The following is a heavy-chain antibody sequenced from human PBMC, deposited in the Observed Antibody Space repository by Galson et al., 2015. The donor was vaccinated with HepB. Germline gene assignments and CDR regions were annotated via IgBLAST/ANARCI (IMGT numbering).Heavy chain of an antibody. CDR1: GFTFDDHA. Sequence: SLRLSCAASGFTFDDHAMHWVRQAPGKGLEWVSSIWNSDTIGYADSVKGQFTISGDNARNSLYLQMNSLRAEDTALYYCAKGLSHRFYYGMDVWGQGTTVTVSS. CDR3: AKGLSHRFYYGMDV. CDR2: IWNSDTI. V-gene: IGHV3-9*01. J-gene: IGHJ6*02.